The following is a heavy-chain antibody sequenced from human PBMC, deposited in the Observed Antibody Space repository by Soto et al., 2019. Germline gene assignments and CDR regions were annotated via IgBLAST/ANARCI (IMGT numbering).Heavy chain of an antibody. Sequence: GGSLRLSCAASGFTFSSYGMHWVRQAPGKGLEWVAVISYDGSNKYYADSVKGRFTISRDNSKNTLYLQMNSLRAEDTAVYYCAKVYDIVLMVYAPNAFDIWGQGTMVTVSS. D-gene: IGHD2-8*01. V-gene: IGHV3-30*18. CDR3: AKVYDIVLMVYAPNAFDI. J-gene: IGHJ3*02. CDR2: ISYDGSNK. CDR1: GFTFSSYG.